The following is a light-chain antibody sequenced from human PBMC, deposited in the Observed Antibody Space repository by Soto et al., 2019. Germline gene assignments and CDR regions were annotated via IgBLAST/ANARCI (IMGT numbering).Light chain of an antibody. V-gene: IGKV3-15*01. CDR1: QSISSY. CDR3: QQYSDWPSIT. Sequence: EIVMTQSPETLSVSAGERATLSCRATQSISSYLAWYQLKPGQAPRLLIYGVSTRATGIPARFSGSGSGTEFTLTISSLQSEDVAVYYCQQYSDWPSITFGQGTGLEIK. CDR2: GVS. J-gene: IGKJ5*01.